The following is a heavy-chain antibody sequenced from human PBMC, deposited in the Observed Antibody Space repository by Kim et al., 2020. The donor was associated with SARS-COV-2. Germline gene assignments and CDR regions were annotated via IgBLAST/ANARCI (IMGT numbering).Heavy chain of an antibody. CDR1: GFTFSSYG. V-gene: IGHV3-30*18. CDR2: ILYDGSNK. D-gene: IGHD3-10*01. CDR3: AKDRGYGSGTFYYYGMDV. J-gene: IGHJ6*02. Sequence: GGSLRHSCAASGFTFSSYGMHWVRQAPGKGLEWVAVILYDGSNKYYADSVKGRFTISRDNSKNTLYLQMNSLRAEDTAVYYCAKDRGYGSGTFYYYGMDVWGQGTTVTVSS.